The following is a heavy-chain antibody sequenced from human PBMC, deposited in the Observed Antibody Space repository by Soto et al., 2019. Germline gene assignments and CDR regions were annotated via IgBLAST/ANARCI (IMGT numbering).Heavy chain of an antibody. CDR3: ARSSPNYGVVQKNYFYY. D-gene: IGHD3-3*01. CDR2: ISGSGGST. V-gene: IGHV3-23*01. J-gene: IGHJ4*02. CDR1: GFTFSSYA. Sequence: GGSLRLSCAASGFTFSSYAMSWVRQAPGKGLEWVSAISGSGGSTYYADSVKGRFTISRDNSKNTLYLQMNSLRAEDTAVYYCARSSPNYGVVQKNYFYYWGQGTLVTVSS.